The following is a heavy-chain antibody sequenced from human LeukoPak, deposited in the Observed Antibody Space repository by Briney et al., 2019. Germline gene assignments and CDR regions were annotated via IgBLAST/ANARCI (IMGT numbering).Heavy chain of an antibody. CDR2: ISPNSGGT. Sequence: ASVKVSCKASGYTFTGYYMHWVRLAPGQGLEWMGWISPNSGGTNYAQKFQGWVTMTRDTSISTAYMELSRLRSDDTAVYYCARGASASVLRFLEWSEEFDYWGQGTLVTVSS. J-gene: IGHJ4*02. CDR1: GYTFTGYY. V-gene: IGHV1-2*04. D-gene: IGHD3-3*01. CDR3: ARGASASVLRFLEWSEEFDY.